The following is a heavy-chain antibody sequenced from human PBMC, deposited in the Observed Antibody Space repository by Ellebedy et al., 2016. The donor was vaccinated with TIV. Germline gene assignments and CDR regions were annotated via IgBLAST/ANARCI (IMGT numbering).Heavy chain of an antibody. J-gene: IGHJ3*02. D-gene: IGHD2-15*01. V-gene: IGHV3-74*01. Sequence: PGGSPRLSCAASGFTFSNYWMHWVRQVPGEGLVWVSRIGSDGIGTSYADSVKGRFTISRDNAKNTLFLQMNSLRAEDTALYYCARVYCSGATCPAAFDIWGQGTMVTVSS. CDR2: IGSDGIGT. CDR1: GFTFSNYW. CDR3: ARVYCSGATCPAAFDI.